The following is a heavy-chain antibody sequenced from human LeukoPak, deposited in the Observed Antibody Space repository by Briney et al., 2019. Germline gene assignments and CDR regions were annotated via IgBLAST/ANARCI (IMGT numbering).Heavy chain of an antibody. D-gene: IGHD1-26*01. J-gene: IGHJ6*03. CDR1: GFTFSNYI. Sequence: GGSLRLSCAASGFTFSNYIMNWVRQAPGKGLEWVSSTSSSSSYIYYADSMKGRFTISRDNAKNSLYLQMNSLRAEDTAVYYCARDPRGGGRYYANYYYYYMDVWGKGTTVTVSS. CDR3: ARDPRGGGRYYANYYYYYMDV. V-gene: IGHV3-21*01. CDR2: TSSSSSYI.